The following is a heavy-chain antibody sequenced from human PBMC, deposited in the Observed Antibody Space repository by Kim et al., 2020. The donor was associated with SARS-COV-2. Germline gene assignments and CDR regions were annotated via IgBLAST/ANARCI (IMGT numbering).Heavy chain of an antibody. D-gene: IGHD3-10*01. CDR3: ARVGSTSIQFYEQATVDY. J-gene: IGHJ4*02. V-gene: IGHV3-74*01. Sequence: GKGRFTIARDNAKNKIHLQMNSLRAEETAVYYCARVGSTSIQFYEQATVDYWGQGTRVTVSS.